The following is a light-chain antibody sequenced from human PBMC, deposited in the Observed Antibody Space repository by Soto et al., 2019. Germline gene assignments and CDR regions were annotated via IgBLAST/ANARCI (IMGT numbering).Light chain of an antibody. V-gene: IGLV2-8*01. Sequence: QSVLTQPPSLSAAPGQEVTISCSGSGSNVGYNSVSWYQQLPGTAPKLLIYDVNKRPSGVPDRFSGSKSGNTASLTVSGLQAEDEADYYCNSYAGTKNLVFGGGTKLTVL. CDR1: GSNVGYNS. CDR3: NSYAGTKNLV. CDR2: DVN. J-gene: IGLJ2*01.